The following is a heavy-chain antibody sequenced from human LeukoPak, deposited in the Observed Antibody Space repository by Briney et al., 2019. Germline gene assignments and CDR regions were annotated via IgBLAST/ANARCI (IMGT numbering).Heavy chain of an antibody. CDR2: ISYDGSNK. CDR1: GFTFSSYA. CDR3: ARELWDFDWLSQRPFDY. Sequence: PGRPLRLSCAASGFTFSSYAMHWVRQAPGKGLEWVAVISYDGSNKYYADSVKGRFTISRDNSKNTLYLQMNSLRAEDTAVYYCARELWDFDWLSQRPFDYWGQGTLVTVSS. V-gene: IGHV3-30-3*01. D-gene: IGHD3-9*01. J-gene: IGHJ4*02.